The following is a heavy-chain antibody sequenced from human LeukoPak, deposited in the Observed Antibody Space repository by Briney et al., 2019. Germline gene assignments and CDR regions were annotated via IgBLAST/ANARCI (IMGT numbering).Heavy chain of an antibody. Sequence: GASVKVSCKASGYTFTSYGISWVRQAPGQGLEWMGWISAYNGNTNYAQKLQGRVTMTTDTSTSTAYMELRSLRSDDTAVYYCARDGDIVVVPAAILPYYYYYGMDVWGQGTTVTASS. CDR1: GYTFTSYG. D-gene: IGHD2-2*01. J-gene: IGHJ6*02. CDR3: ARDGDIVVVPAAILPYYYYYGMDV. V-gene: IGHV1-18*01. CDR2: ISAYNGNT.